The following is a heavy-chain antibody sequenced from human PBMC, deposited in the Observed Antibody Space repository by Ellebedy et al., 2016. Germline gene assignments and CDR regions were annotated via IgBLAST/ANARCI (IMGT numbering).Heavy chain of an antibody. V-gene: IGHV3-74*01. J-gene: IGHJ4*02. Sequence: GGSLRLSXAVSGFTFSSHWMHWVRQAPGKGLVWASRINRDGSSTIYADSVKGRFTISRDNVKNMLYLQMNSLRVDDTSVYYCARDSGGAADYWGQGTLVTVSS. D-gene: IGHD3-10*01. CDR2: INRDGSST. CDR1: GFTFSSHW. CDR3: ARDSGGAADY.